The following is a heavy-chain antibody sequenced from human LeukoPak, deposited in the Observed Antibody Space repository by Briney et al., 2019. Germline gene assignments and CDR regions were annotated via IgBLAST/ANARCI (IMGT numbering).Heavy chain of an antibody. D-gene: IGHD3-3*01. Sequence: PSETLSLTCTVSGGSIRSYYWSWIRQPPGKGLEWIGYICYSGSTNYNPSLKSRVTISVDTSKNQFSLKLSSVTAADTAVYYCARRQAYYDFWSGYYNWFDPWGQGTLVTVSS. J-gene: IGHJ5*02. CDR1: GGSIRSYY. V-gene: IGHV4-59*12. CDR3: ARRQAYYDFWSGYYNWFDP. CDR2: ICYSGST.